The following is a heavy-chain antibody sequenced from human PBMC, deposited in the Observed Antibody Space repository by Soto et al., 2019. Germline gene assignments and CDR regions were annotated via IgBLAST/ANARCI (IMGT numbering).Heavy chain of an antibody. Sequence: SATLSLTCPFSGFSLSSYDLSWIRPPPGKGLEWIGYIYCSGSTNYNPSLKSRVTISVDTSKNQFSLKLSSVTAADTAVYYCAGVFLRGSGSYYTNWYYYYYGMDGWGQGTTVTVS. V-gene: IGHV4-59*01. J-gene: IGHJ6*02. CDR1: GFSLSSYD. CDR2: IYCSGST. CDR3: AGVFLRGSGSYYTNWYYYYYGMDG. D-gene: IGHD3-10*01.